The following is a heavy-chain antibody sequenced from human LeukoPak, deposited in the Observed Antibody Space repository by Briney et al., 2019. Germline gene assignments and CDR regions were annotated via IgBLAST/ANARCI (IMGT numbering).Heavy chain of an antibody. J-gene: IGHJ4*02. CDR3: ARPRTYYDFWRGYPPFDY. Sequence: SVKVSCKASGGTFSSYAISWVRQAPGQGLEWMGGIIPIFGTANYAQKYQGRVTITADESTSTVYMELSSLRSEDTGVYYCARPRTYYDFWRGYPPFDYWGQGTLVTVSS. CDR2: IIPIFGTA. CDR1: GGTFSSYA. D-gene: IGHD3-3*01. V-gene: IGHV1-69*13.